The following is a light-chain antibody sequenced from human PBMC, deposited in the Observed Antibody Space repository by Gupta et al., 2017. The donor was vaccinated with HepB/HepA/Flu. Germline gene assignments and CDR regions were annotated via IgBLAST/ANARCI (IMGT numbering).Light chain of an antibody. Sequence: DIQMTQSPASLSASVGDRVTITCRSSQDIRDYLNWYQQKPGKAPRLLISGASTLQSGVPSRFSGSGSGTDFTLTITSLQPDDFAIFYCQQTDSIPHTFVQGT. CDR3: QQTDSIPHT. J-gene: IGKJ2*01. CDR2: GAS. V-gene: IGKV1-39*01. CDR1: QDIRDY.